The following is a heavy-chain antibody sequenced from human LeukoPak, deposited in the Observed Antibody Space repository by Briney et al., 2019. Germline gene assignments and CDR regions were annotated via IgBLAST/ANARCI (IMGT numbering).Heavy chain of an antibody. CDR2: TWYDGSNK. V-gene: IGHV3-33*01. Sequence: GGSLRLSCAASGFTFSSYGMHWVRQAPGKGLEWVAVTWYDGSNKYYADSVKGRFTISRDNSKNTLYLQMNSLRAEDTAVYYCARDYYESSGRQGMDVWGQGTTVTVSS. CDR3: ARDYYESSGRQGMDV. D-gene: IGHD3-22*01. J-gene: IGHJ6*02. CDR1: GFTFSSYG.